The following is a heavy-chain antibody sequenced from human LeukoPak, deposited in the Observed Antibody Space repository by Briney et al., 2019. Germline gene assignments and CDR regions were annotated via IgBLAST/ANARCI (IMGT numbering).Heavy chain of an antibody. J-gene: IGHJ4*02. Sequence: SETLSLTCTVSGDPISSYYWSWIRQPPGKGLEWIGYIYYSGSTKYNPPLKSRVNISVDTSKNQFSLKLNSVTAADTAVYYCARSGDPTSGSYRRPFDYWGQGTLVTVSS. V-gene: IGHV4-59*08. CDR1: GDPISSYY. CDR3: ARSGDPTSGSYRRPFDY. CDR2: IYYSGST. D-gene: IGHD1-26*01.